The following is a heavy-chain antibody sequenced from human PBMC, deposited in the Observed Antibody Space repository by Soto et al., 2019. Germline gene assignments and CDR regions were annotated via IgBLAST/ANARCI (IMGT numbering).Heavy chain of an antibody. V-gene: IGHV5-51*01. CDR1: GYDFTNYW. D-gene: IGHD3-3*01. J-gene: IGHJ6*02. CDR3: ARTFGVGSPYYYYGMDV. Sequence: ESLKISCKCSGYDFTNYWIGWVRQMPGKGLEWMGIIYPGDSDTRYSPSFQGQVTISADKSISSAYLHWSNLRASDTATYYCARTFGVGSPYYYYGMDVWGQGTTVTVSS. CDR2: IYPGDSDT.